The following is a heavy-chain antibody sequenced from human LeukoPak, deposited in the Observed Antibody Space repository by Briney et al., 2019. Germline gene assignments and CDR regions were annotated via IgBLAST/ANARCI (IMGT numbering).Heavy chain of an antibody. CDR1: GFTFSSYA. Sequence: GGSLRLSCAASGFTFSSYAMSWVRQAPGKGLEWVSAISGSGGSTYYADSVKGRFTISRDNSKNTLYLQMNSLRAEDTAVYYCARDGSSGGDAFDIWGQGTMVTVSS. D-gene: IGHD6-19*01. V-gene: IGHV3-23*01. CDR2: ISGSGGST. J-gene: IGHJ3*02. CDR3: ARDGSSGGDAFDI.